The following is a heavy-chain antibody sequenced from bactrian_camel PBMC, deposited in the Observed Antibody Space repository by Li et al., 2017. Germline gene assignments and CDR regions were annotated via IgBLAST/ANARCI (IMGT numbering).Heavy chain of an antibody. CDR3: TRGGSLYFAS. Sequence: VQLVESGGDLVQPGGSLRLSCATSGFTFSNHAMSWVRQAPGKGLEWVSSINSGGGSTYYADFVKGRFAISRDHAKNTLSLQLTRLKTEDTATYYCTRGGSLYFASWGQGTQVTVS. V-gene: IGHV3S31*01. D-gene: IGHD6*01. CDR1: GFTFSNHA. CDR2: INSGGGST. J-gene: IGHJ4*01.